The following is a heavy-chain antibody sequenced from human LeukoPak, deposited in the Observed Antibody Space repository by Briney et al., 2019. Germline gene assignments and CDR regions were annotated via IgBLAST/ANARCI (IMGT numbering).Heavy chain of an antibody. Sequence: GGSLRLSCAASGFTFSSYSMNWVRQAPGKGLEWVSSISSSSSYIYYADSVKGRFTISRDNAKNSLYLQMNSLRAEDTAVYYCAREGGYSYGSYDAFDIWGQGTMVTVSS. D-gene: IGHD5-18*01. J-gene: IGHJ3*02. V-gene: IGHV3-21*01. CDR2: ISSSSSYI. CDR3: AREGGYSYGSYDAFDI. CDR1: GFTFSSYS.